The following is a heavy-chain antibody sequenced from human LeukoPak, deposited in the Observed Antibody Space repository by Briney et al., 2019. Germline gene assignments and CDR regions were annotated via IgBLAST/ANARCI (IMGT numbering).Heavy chain of an antibody. J-gene: IGHJ6*02. Sequence: GGSLRLSCAASGFTFSSYAMLWVRQAPGKGLEWVAVISYDGSNKYYADSVKGRFTISRDNSKNTLYLQMNSLRAEDTAVYYCARQSDSSGWYTALRYYYYGMDVWGQGTTVTVSS. D-gene: IGHD6-19*01. CDR1: GFTFSSYA. V-gene: IGHV3-30-3*01. CDR3: ARQSDSSGWYTALRYYYYGMDV. CDR2: ISYDGSNK.